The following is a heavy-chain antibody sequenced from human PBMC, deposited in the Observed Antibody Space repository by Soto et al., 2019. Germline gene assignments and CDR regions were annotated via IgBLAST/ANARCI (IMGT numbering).Heavy chain of an antibody. CDR3: AKDKVPYFAYWSRQRWFDT. V-gene: IGHV3-30*18. CDR1: GFSFSVFC. CDR2: ISNDGSKR. Sequence: PXGSLRLSCVASGFSFSVFCMHWVRQFPGKGLEWVAVISNDGSKRYYIDSVGGRLTISRDDSKNTLYLQMDSLRVEDTAVYYCAKDKVPYFAYWSRQRWFDTWGQGTPVTVSS. D-gene: IGHD3-3*01. J-gene: IGHJ5*02.